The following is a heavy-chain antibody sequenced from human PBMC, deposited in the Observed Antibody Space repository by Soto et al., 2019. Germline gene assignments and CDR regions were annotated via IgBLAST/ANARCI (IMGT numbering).Heavy chain of an antibody. CDR3: SRSDMAGDGALDV. V-gene: IGHV1-46*03. Sequence: QVQLMQSGAEVKQPGASVKVSCKASGYTFTNYYMHWVRQVPGQGLEWMGIINPSGGGPAHAQNFRGRLTTTSDTTTTTIYMERNSLRSEDTDVYFCSRSDMAGDGALDVWGQGTMVTVSS. D-gene: IGHD4-17*01. CDR1: GYTFTNYY. CDR2: INPSGGGP. J-gene: IGHJ3*01.